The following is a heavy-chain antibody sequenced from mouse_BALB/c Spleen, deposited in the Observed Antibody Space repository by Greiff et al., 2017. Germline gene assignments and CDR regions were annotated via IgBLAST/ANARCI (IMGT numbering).Heavy chain of an antibody. D-gene: IGHD1-1*01. V-gene: IGHV5-4*02. J-gene: IGHJ1*01. CDR2: ISDGGSYT. CDR1: GFTFSDYY. CDR3: TRGGSSYDGYFDV. Sequence: EVKLVESGGGLVKPGGSLKLSCAASGFTFSDYYMYWVRQTPEKRLEWVATISDGGSYTYYPDSVKGRFTISRDNAKNTLYLQMSSLKSEDTAMYYCTRGGSSYDGYFDVWGAGTTVTVSS.